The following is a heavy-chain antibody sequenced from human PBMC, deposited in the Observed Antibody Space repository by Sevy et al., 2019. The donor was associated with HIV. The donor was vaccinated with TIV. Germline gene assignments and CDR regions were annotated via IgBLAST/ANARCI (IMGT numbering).Heavy chain of an antibody. J-gene: IGHJ6*02. CDR3: ARPRANYVDNYFFYAMDV. Sequence: GGSLRLPCAASGFAFTNYYAMHWVRQAPGKGLEWVALISFDESDKYYADSVKGRFTISRDNFKYTLYLQMNSLTTEDTAVYYCARPRANYVDNYFFYAMDVWGQGTTVTVSS. D-gene: IGHD4-17*01. CDR2: ISFDESDK. V-gene: IGHV3-30-3*01. CDR1: GFAFTNYYA.